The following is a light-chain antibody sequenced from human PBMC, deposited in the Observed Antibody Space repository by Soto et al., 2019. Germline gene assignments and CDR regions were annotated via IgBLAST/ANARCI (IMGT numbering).Light chain of an antibody. CDR2: YDN. Sequence: QSVLTQPPSVSGAPRQRVTISCSGSTSNIGKNAVHWYQQLPGKAPKLLIYYDNLLPSGVSDRFSGSKSGTSASLAISGLQSEDEADYYCAAWDDSLDEGVFGTGTKLTVL. J-gene: IGLJ1*01. CDR1: TSNIGKNA. V-gene: IGLV1-36*01. CDR3: AAWDDSLDEGV.